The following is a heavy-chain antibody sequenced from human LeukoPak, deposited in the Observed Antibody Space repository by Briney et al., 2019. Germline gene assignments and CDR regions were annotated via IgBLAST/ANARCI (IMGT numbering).Heavy chain of an antibody. D-gene: IGHD4-11*01. CDR3: ANEPTQANWFDP. CDR2: INPNSGGT. Sequence: ASVKVSCKAPGYTFTGYYMHGVRQAPGQGLEWMGWINPNSGGTNYAQKFQGRVTMTRDTSISTAYMELSRLRSDDTAVYYCANEPTQANWFDPWGQGTLVTVSS. CDR1: GYTFTGYY. V-gene: IGHV1-2*02. J-gene: IGHJ5*02.